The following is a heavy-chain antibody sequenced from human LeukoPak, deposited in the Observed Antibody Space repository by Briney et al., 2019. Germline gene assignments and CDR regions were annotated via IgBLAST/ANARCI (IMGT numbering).Heavy chain of an antibody. CDR1: GFTFSSYA. D-gene: IGHD2-2*03. CDR3: AKDGYCSSTSCHGGYYFDY. V-gene: IGHV3-30*04. CDR2: ISYDGSNK. Sequence: PGGSLRLSCAASGFTFSSYAMHWVRQAPGRGLEWVAVISYDGSNKYYADSVKGRFTISRDNSKNTLYLQMNSLRAEDTAVYYCAKDGYCSSTSCHGGYYFDYWGQGTLVTVSS. J-gene: IGHJ4*02.